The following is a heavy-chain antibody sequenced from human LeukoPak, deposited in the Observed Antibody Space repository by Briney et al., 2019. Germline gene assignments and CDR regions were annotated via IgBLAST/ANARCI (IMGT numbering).Heavy chain of an antibody. CDR3: ARDFADILTGLRAASDY. D-gene: IGHD3-9*01. J-gene: IGHJ4*02. V-gene: IGHV1-2*02. Sequence: ASVKVSCKASGYTFTGYYMHWVRQAPGQGLEWMGWINPNSGGTNYAQKFQGRVTMTRDTSISTAYMELSRLRSDDTAVYYCARDFADILTGLRAASDYWGQGTLVTVSS. CDR2: INPNSGGT. CDR1: GYTFTGYY.